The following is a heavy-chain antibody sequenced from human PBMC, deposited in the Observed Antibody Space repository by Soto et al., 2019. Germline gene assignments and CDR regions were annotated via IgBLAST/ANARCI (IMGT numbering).Heavy chain of an antibody. CDR2: INHSGST. J-gene: IGHJ6*02. V-gene: IGHV4-34*01. Sequence: SETLSLTCAVYGGSFSGYYWSWIRQPPGKGLEWIGEINHSGSTNYNPSLKSRVTISVDTSKNQFSLKLSSVTAADTAVYYCARSLAARACYGMDVWGQGTTVTVSS. CDR1: GGSFSGYY. D-gene: IGHD6-6*01. CDR3: ARSLAARACYGMDV.